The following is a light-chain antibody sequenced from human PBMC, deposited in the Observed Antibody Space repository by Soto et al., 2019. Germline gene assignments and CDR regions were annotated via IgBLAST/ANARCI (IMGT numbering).Light chain of an antibody. Sequence: QSVLTQPPSVSAAPGQKVTISCSGSSSTTRNNYVSWYQQLPGTAPKLLIYENDKRPSGIPDRFSGSKSGTSATLDITGLQTGDEADYYCATWDSSLSTGVFGTGTKVTVL. CDR3: ATWDSSLSTGV. CDR1: SSTTRNNY. J-gene: IGLJ1*01. V-gene: IGLV1-51*02. CDR2: END.